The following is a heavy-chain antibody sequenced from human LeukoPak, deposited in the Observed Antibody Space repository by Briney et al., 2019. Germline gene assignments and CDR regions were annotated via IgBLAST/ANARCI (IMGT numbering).Heavy chain of an antibody. CDR3: ATTTTRGIPHYFDY. CDR2: FYPGDSDT. CDR1: GYSFASYW. Sequence: GESLKISCKGSGYSFASYWIVWVRQMTGEGLEFMRLFYPGDSDTRYRPCFQGQITISADKSISTAYLQWSGLKTSDTAMYYCATTTTRGIPHYFDYWGQGTLVTVSS. D-gene: IGHD1-1*01. V-gene: IGHV5-51*01. J-gene: IGHJ4*02.